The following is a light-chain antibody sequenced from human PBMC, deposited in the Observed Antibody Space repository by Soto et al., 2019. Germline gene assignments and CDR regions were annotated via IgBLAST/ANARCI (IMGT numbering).Light chain of an antibody. CDR1: SSDVGGYNY. CDR3: SSYTISNTLV. J-gene: IGLJ1*01. Sequence: QSVLTQPASLSESPGQSITISCTGTSSDVGGYNYVSWYQQYPGKAPKLMIYDVSNRPSGVSNRFSGSKSGNTASLTISGLQAEDEADYYCSSYTISNTLVFGSGTKVTVL. CDR2: DVS. V-gene: IGLV2-14*01.